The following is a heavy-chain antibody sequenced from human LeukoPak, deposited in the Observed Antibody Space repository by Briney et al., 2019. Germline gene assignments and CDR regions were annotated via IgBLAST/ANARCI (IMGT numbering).Heavy chain of an antibody. J-gene: IGHJ5*02. CDR1: GFTFSIHW. CDR2: INADGSGT. V-gene: IGHV3-74*01. CDR3: VRGALRDCSYTSCTRRNWFDP. D-gene: IGHD2-2*01. Sequence: GGSLRLSCAASGFTFSIHWMHWVRQAPEKGLVGVAHINADGSGTYYAASVKGRFTISRDNAKNTLYLQMHSLTDEDTAVYYCVRGALRDCSYTSCTRRNWFDPWGQGTLVTVSS.